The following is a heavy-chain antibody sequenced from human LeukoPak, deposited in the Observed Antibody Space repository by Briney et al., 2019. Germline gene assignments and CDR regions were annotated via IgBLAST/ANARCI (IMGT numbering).Heavy chain of an antibody. CDR2: IYHSGST. D-gene: IGHD6-19*01. Sequence: PSQTLSLTCAVSGGSISSGGYSWSWIRQPPGKGLEWIGYIYHSGSTYYNPPLKSRVTISVDRSKNQFSLKLSSVTAADTAVYYCARGGRVAVAGIDYWGQGTLVTVSS. V-gene: IGHV4-30-2*01. J-gene: IGHJ4*02. CDR3: ARGGRVAVAGIDY. CDR1: GGSISSGGYS.